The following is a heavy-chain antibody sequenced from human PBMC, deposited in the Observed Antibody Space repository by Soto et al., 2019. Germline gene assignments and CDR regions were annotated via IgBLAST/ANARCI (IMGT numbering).Heavy chain of an antibody. V-gene: IGHV1-69*01. CDR1: GGTFSSYA. CDR2: IIPIFGTA. CDR3: ARGGARYSSSSHHLTDV. D-gene: IGHD6-6*01. J-gene: IGHJ6*02. Sequence: QVQLVQSGAEVKKPGSSVKVSCKASGGTFSSYAISWVRQAPGQGLEWMGGIIPIFGTANYAQKFQGRVTITADESTSTAYMELSSLRSEDTAVYYCARGGARYSSSSHHLTDVWGQGTTVTVSS.